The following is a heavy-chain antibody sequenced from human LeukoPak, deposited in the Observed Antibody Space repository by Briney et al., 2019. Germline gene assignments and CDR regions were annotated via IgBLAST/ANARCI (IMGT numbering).Heavy chain of an antibody. V-gene: IGHV3-23*01. CDR2: ISGSGGST. J-gene: IGHJ4*02. CDR3: AGEGYCSGGSCYGSVDY. CDR1: GFTFSSYG. D-gene: IGHD2-15*01. Sequence: GGSLRLSCAASGFTFSSYGMSWVRQAPGKGLEWVSAISGSGGSTYYADSVKGRFTISRDNSKNTLYLQMNSLRAEDTAVYYCAGEGYCSGGSCYGSVDYWGQGTLVTVSS.